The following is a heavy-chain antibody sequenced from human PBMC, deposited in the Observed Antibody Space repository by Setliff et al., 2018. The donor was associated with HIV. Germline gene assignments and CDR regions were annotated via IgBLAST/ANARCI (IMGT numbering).Heavy chain of an antibody. CDR1: GYPFTSYG. J-gene: IGHJ6*03. V-gene: IGHV1-18*01. CDR2: ISPYNGDA. D-gene: IGHD3-10*01. Sequence: ASVKVSCKASGYPFTSYGICWVRQAPGHGLEWMGYISPYNGDAYYAEKVQGRVTMTTDTATTAVSMELTNLRSDDTAVYFCAVKPSETLYKRFGDLFEGEGRYYHYYYYMDVWGKGTTVTVSS. CDR3: AVKPSETLYKRFGDLFEGEGRYYHYYYYMDV.